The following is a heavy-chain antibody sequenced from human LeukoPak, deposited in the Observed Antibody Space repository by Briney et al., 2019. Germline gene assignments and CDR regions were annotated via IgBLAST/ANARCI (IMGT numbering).Heavy chain of an antibody. CDR2: IIPIFGTA. V-gene: IGHV1-69*13. CDR1: GYTFTGYY. Sequence: SVKVSCKASGYTFTGYYMHWVRQAPGQGLEWMGGIIPIFGTANYAQKFQGRVTITADESTSTAYMELSSLRSEDTALYYCVRDSAPWGQGTLVSVSS. CDR3: VRDSAP. J-gene: IGHJ5*02.